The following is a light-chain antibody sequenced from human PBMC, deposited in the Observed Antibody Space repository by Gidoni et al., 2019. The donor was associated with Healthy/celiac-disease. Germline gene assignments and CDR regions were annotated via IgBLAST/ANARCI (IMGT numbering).Light chain of an antibody. CDR1: QNINNW. V-gene: IGKV1-5*03. CDR3: QQYNSYSRT. CDR2: KAS. Sequence: DIQMTQSPSTLSASVGDRVTITCRASQNINNWLAWYQQKPGKAPKLLIYKASSLESGVPSRFSGSGSGAEFTLTISSLQPDDFATYYCQQYNSYSRTFGQXTKVEIK. J-gene: IGKJ1*01.